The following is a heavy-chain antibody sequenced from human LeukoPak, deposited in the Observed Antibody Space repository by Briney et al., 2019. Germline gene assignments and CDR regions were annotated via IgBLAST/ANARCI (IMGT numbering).Heavy chain of an antibody. V-gene: IGHV3-23*01. Sequence: GGSLRLSCVASGFTFSSYAMSWVRQAPGKGLEWVSAISGSGGSTYYADSVKGRFTISRDNSKNTLYLQMNSLRAEDTAVYYCAKDRLSGPAANYYYYMDVWGKGTTVTVSS. CDR2: ISGSGGST. J-gene: IGHJ6*03. CDR1: GFTFSSYA. CDR3: AKDRLSGPAANYYYYMDV. D-gene: IGHD2-2*01.